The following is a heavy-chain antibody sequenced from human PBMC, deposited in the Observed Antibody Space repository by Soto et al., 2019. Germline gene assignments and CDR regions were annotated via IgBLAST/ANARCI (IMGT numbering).Heavy chain of an antibody. CDR3: ARSQGSSTSLEIYYYYYYGMDV. V-gene: IGHV1-69*01. CDR1: GGTFSSYA. J-gene: IGHJ6*02. Sequence: QVQLVQSGAEVKKPGSSVKVSCKASGGTFSSYAISWVRQAPGQGLEWMGGIIPISDTTNYAQKFQVRVTITADESTSTADMELSSLRSEDTAVYYCARSQGSSTSLEIYYYYYYGMDVWGQGTTVTVSS. D-gene: IGHD2-2*01. CDR2: IIPISDTT.